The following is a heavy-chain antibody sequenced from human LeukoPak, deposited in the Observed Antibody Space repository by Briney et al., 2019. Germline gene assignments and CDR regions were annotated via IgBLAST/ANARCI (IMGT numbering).Heavy chain of an antibody. D-gene: IGHD3-10*01. CDR1: GGSISSSY. Sequence: SETLSLTCTVSGGSISSSYWSWIRQPPGKGLEWNGYIFYSGSTNYNPSLKSRVTISIDTSKNQFSLKLSSVTAADTAVYYCVRGAGEIPNFDYWGQGTLVTVSS. J-gene: IGHJ4*02. CDR3: VRGAGEIPNFDY. CDR2: IFYSGST. V-gene: IGHV4-59*01.